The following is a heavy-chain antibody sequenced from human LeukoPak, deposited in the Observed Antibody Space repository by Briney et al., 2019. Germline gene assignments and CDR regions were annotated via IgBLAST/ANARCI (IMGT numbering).Heavy chain of an antibody. CDR1: GGSISTNY. CDR2: IHYSGST. V-gene: IGHV4-59*01. Sequence: PSETLSLTCTVSGGSISTNYWSWIRQPPGKGLEWIGYIHYSGSTDYNPSLKSRVTISVDTSKNQFSLELSSVTAADTAVYYCARGLSQQPDAFDIWGRGTMVAASS. CDR3: ARGLSQQPDAFDI. D-gene: IGHD6-13*01. J-gene: IGHJ3*02.